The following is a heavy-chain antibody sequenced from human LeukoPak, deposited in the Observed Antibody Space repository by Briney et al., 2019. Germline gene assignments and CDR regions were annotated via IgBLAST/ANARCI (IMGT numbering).Heavy chain of an antibody. CDR1: GFIFSSYG. J-gene: IGHJ6*03. Sequence: GGSLRLSCAASGFIFSSYGMHWVRQAPGKGLEWVAFIRYDGSNKYYADSVKGRFTISRDNSKNTLYLQMNSLRAEDTAVYYCAKGNDYGDYVYYYYYMDVWGKGTTVTISS. CDR2: IRYDGSNK. CDR3: AKGNDYGDYVYYYYYMDV. D-gene: IGHD4-17*01. V-gene: IGHV3-30*02.